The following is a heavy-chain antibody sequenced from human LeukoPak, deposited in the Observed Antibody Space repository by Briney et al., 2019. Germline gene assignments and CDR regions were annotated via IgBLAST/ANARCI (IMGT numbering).Heavy chain of an antibody. Sequence: SETLSLACAVSGYSISSGYYWGWIRQPPGKGLEWIGSIYHSGSTYYNPSLKSRVTISVDTSKNQFSLKLSSVTAADTAVYYCARLFGVMRDFDYWGQGTLVTVSS. CDR1: GYSISSGYY. CDR3: ARLFGVMRDFDY. V-gene: IGHV4-38-2*01. J-gene: IGHJ4*02. CDR2: IYHSGST. D-gene: IGHD3-3*01.